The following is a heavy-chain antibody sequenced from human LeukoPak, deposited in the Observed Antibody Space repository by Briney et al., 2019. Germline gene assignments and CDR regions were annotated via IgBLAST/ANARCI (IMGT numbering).Heavy chain of an antibody. CDR2: FDPEDGET. CDR1: GYTLTELS. J-gene: IGHJ4*02. Sequence: ASVKVSCKVSGYTLTELSMQWVRQAPGKGLEWMGGFDPEDGETIYAQKFQGRVTMTEDTSTDTAYMELSSLRSEDTAVYYCATGLLPQLLYDYWGQGTLVTVSS. V-gene: IGHV1-24*01. D-gene: IGHD2-2*02. CDR3: ATGLLPQLLYDY.